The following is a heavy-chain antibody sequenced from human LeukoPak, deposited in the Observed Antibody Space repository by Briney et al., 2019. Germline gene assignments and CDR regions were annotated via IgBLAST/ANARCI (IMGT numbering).Heavy chain of an antibody. Sequence: PSETLSLTCTVSGGSISSSSYYWGWVRQPPGTGLEWIGSIYYSGSTYYNPSLKSRVTISVDTSKNQFSLKLSSVTAADTAVYYCARHELVDTAMAPVPATCDYWGQGTLVTVSS. V-gene: IGHV4-39*01. J-gene: IGHJ4*02. CDR3: ARHELVDTAMAPVPATCDY. CDR2: IYYSGST. CDR1: GGSISSSSYY. D-gene: IGHD5-18*01.